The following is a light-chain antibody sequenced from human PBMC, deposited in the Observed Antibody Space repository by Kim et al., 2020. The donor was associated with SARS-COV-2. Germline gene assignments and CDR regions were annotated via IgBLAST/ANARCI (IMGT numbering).Light chain of an antibody. CDR3: QQYQSWPPT. CDR1: QNVKSN. CDR2: GAS. Sequence: APEARATLSRRASQNVKSNLAWYQQKPGQTPRLLIYGASTRATGIPARFSASGSGTDFSLTITGLQSEDFAVYHCQQYQSWPPTFGQGTKVDIK. V-gene: IGKV3-15*01. J-gene: IGKJ1*01.